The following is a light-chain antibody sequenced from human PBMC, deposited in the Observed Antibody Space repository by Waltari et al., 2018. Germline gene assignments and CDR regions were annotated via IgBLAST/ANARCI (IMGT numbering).Light chain of an antibody. J-gene: IGLJ3*02. CDR3: QSYDSSQSV. V-gene: IGLV6-57*03. CDR2: EDN. Sequence: NFMLTQPHSVSESPGKTVTISCTRSSGSIASNYVQWYQQRPGSAPTTVIYEDNQRPPGVPDRFSGSIDSSSNSASLTISGLKTEDEADYYCQSYDSSQSVFGGGTKLTVL. CDR1: SGSIASNY.